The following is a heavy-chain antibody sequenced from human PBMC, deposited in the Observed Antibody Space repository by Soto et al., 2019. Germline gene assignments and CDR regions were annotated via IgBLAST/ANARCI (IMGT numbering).Heavy chain of an antibody. V-gene: IGHV1-2*02. Sequence: SVKVSCKASGDTLTGYYIHWVRQAPGQGLEWMGWINPNSGGTNYAQKFQGRVSMTRDTSISTAYMELSRLRSDDTAVFYCARDERFDNTTGYYYGMHVWGQGPMAT. J-gene: IGHJ6*02. CDR1: GDTLTGYY. CDR3: ARDERFDNTTGYYYGMHV. CDR2: INPNSGGT. D-gene: IGHD1-1*01.